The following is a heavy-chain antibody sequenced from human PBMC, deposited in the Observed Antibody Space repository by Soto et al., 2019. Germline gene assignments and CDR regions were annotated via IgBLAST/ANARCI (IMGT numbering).Heavy chain of an antibody. CDR3: AREAYSPRDDTFYHMDV. J-gene: IGHJ6*03. Sequence: NPSETLSLTCTVSGGSISSYYWSWIRQPPGKGLEWIGYIYYSGSTNYNPSLKSRVTISVDTSKNQFSLKLSSVTAADTAVYYCAREAYSPRDDTFYHMDVWGKGTTVTVSS. D-gene: IGHD3-16*01. CDR2: IYYSGST. V-gene: IGHV4-59*12. CDR1: GGSISSYY.